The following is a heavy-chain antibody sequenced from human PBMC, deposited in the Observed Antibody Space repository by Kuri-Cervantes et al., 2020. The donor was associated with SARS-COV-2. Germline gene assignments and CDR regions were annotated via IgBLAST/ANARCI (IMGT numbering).Heavy chain of an antibody. CDR1: GFTFSSYD. J-gene: IGHJ6*02. CDR3: ARESYYYGMDV. CDR2: IGTAGDT. V-gene: IGHV3-13*01. Sequence: ETLSLTCAASGFTFSSYDTHWVRQATGKGLEWVSAIGTAGDTYYPGSVKGRFTISRENAKNSLYLQMNSLRAEDTAVYYCARESYYYGMDVWGQGTTVTVSS.